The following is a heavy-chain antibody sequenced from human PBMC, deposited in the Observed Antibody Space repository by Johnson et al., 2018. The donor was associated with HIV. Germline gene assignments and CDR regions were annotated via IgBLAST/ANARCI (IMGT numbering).Heavy chain of an antibody. D-gene: IGHD1-14*01. Sequence: VQLVESGGGVVQPGRSLRLSCAASGFTFSNVWMSWVRQAPGKGLEWVGRIKRKIEAEATDYAAPVKGRFTISRDDSKNTLFLQMSSLKTDDTAVYYCTTAIGIDAFDIWGQGTMVTVSS. CDR3: TTAIGIDAFDI. J-gene: IGHJ3*02. CDR2: IKRKIEAEAT. CDR1: GFTFSNVW. V-gene: IGHV3-15*01.